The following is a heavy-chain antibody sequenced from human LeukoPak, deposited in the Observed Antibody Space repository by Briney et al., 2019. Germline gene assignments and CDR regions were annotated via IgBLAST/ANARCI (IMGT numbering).Heavy chain of an antibody. CDR1: GFTFSDYY. Sequence: PGGSLRLSCAASGFTFSDYYMSWIRRAPGKGLEWVSYISSSGSTIYYADSVKGRFTISRDNAKNSLYLQMNSLRAEDTAVYYCATSANLASPYYFDYWGQGTLVTVSS. D-gene: IGHD4/OR15-4a*01. CDR2: ISSSGSTI. V-gene: IGHV3-11*01. J-gene: IGHJ4*02. CDR3: ATSANLASPYYFDY.